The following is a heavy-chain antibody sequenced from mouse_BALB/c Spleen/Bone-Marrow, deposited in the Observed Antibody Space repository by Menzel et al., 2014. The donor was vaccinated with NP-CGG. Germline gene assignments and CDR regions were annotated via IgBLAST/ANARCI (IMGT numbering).Heavy chain of an antibody. Sequence: VKLMESGPGLVQPSQSLSITCTVSGFSLSSFGVHWIRQSPGKGLEWLGVIWRGGSTDYNAAFMSRLSITKDNSKSQVFFKMNSLQADDTAIYYCASTGAWTMDYWGQGTSVTVSS. V-gene: IGHV2-5*01. CDR3: ASTGAWTMDY. J-gene: IGHJ4*01. CDR1: GFSLSSFG. D-gene: IGHD4-1*02. CDR2: IWRGGST.